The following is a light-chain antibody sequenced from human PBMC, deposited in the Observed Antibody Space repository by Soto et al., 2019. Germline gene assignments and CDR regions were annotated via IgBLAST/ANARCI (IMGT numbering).Light chain of an antibody. CDR1: SSDVGGYNY. CDR3: SSYTSSSVV. V-gene: IGLV2-14*01. J-gene: IGLJ2*01. Sequence: QSVLTQPASVSGSPGQSITISCTGTSSDVGGYNYVSWYQQHPGKVPKLMIFNVSNRPSGVSNRFSGSKSGNTASLTISGLQAEDEADYYVSSYTSSSVVFGGGTKLTVL. CDR2: NVS.